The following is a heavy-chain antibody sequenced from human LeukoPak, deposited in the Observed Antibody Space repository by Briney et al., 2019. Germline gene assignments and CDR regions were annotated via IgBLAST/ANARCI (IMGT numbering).Heavy chain of an antibody. CDR3: ARELGSYEGGYYGMDV. J-gene: IGHJ6*02. CDR1: GFTFSTRW. D-gene: IGHD1-26*01. CDR2: INEDGSEK. Sequence: GGSLRLSCAASGFTFSTRWMSWVRQAPGKGLEWVANINEDGSEKNYVESLKGRFAISRDNAKNSLYLQMNSLRAEDTALYYCARELGSYEGGYYGMDVWGQGTTVTVSS. V-gene: IGHV3-7*01.